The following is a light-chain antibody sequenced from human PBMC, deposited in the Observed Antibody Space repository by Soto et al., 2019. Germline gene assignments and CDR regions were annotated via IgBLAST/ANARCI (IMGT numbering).Light chain of an antibody. Sequence: IQMTQSPSSLSASVGDRVTITCRASQTISSYLNWYQQKPGKAPKLLIYAASSLQSGVPSRFSGSGSRTDFTLTINSLQPEDIATYYCQQSYSTPQTFGQGTKVDIK. CDR2: AAS. V-gene: IGKV1-39*01. J-gene: IGKJ1*01. CDR1: QTISSY. CDR3: QQSYSTPQT.